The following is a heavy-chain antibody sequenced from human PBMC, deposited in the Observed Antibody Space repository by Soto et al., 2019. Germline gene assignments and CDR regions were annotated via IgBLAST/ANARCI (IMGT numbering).Heavy chain of an antibody. J-gene: IGHJ4*02. CDR1: GFTFSSYS. CDR2: ISSSSSTI. CDR3: ARERPGIQSNPTDY. D-gene: IGHD5-18*01. V-gene: IGHV3-48*02. Sequence: LRLSCAASGFTFSSYSMNWVRQAPGKGLEWVSYISSSSSTIYYADSVKGRFTISRDNAKNSLYLQMNSLRDEDTAVYYCARERPGIQSNPTDYWGQGTLVTVSS.